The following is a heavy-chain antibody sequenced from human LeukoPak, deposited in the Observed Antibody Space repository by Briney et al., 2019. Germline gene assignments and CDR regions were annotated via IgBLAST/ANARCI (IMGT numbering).Heavy chain of an antibody. D-gene: IGHD3-3*01. J-gene: IGHJ6*03. CDR1: GYTFTGYY. V-gene: IGHV1-18*04. CDR2: ISAYNGNT. CDR3: ARDTKSYYDFWSGSFYYYMDV. Sequence: ASVKVSCKASGYTFTGYYMHWVRQAPGQGLEWMGWISAYNGNTNYAQKLQGRVTMTTDTSTSTAYMELRSLRSDDTAVYYCARDTKSYYDFWSGSFYYYMDVWGKGTTVTVSS.